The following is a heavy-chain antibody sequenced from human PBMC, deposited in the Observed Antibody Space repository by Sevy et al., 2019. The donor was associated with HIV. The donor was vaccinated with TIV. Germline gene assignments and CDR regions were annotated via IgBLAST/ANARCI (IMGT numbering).Heavy chain of an antibody. CDR1: GFTFPIYS. D-gene: IGHD2-8*01. CDR2: ISYDGNYK. CDR3: ARVAVEYCTNDCYHRFDH. V-gene: IGHV3-30*04. Sequence: GGSLRLSCVASGFTFPIYSVLWVRQAPGKGLEWLTLISYDGNYKYYADSVKGRFTISSDNSNNTLYLQMSSLRVEDTALYFCARVAVEYCTNDCYHRFDHWGLGTLVTVSS. J-gene: IGHJ4*02.